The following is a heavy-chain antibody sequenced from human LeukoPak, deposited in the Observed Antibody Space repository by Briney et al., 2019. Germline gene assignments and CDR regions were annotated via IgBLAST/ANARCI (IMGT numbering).Heavy chain of an antibody. D-gene: IGHD3-10*01. Sequence: SETLSLTCAVYGGSFSGYYWSWIRQPPGKGLEWIGEINHSGSTNYNPSLKSRVTISVDTSKNQFSPKLSSVTAADTAVYYCARGFRGGSGSYFSDWGQGTLVTVSS. CDR1: GGSFSGYY. CDR3: ARGFRGGSGSYFSD. V-gene: IGHV4-34*01. CDR2: INHSGST. J-gene: IGHJ4*02.